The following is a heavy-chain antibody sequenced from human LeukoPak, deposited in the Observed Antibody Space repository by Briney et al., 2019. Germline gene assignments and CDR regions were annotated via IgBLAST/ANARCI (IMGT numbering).Heavy chain of an antibody. V-gene: IGHV3-7*03. Sequence: GSLRLSCTASGFTFSNFWMGWVRQAPGKGLEWVANIKQDETEKFYLGSVKGRFTIPRDNSKNTLYLQMNSLRAEDTAVYYCAKVVVAAQRKASFDYWGQGTLVTVSS. D-gene: IGHD6-19*01. CDR2: IKQDETEK. J-gene: IGHJ4*02. CDR1: GFTFSNFW. CDR3: AKVVVAAQRKASFDY.